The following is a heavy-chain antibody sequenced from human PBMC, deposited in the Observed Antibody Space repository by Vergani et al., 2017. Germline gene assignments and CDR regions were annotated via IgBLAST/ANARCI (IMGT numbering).Heavy chain of an antibody. CDR3: TRLHELIDY. Sequence: EVQLVEPGGGLVQLGGSLKPPCAAPGFTFSGSAMDWVRQVSGKGVGWVGRIRSKATSYATAYAASVKGRFTISRDDSKNTAYLQMNSLKTEDTAVYCCTRLHELIDYWGQGTLVTVSS. D-gene: IGHD1-7*01. CDR2: IRSKATSYAT. V-gene: IGHV3-73*02. CDR1: GFTFSGSA. J-gene: IGHJ4*02.